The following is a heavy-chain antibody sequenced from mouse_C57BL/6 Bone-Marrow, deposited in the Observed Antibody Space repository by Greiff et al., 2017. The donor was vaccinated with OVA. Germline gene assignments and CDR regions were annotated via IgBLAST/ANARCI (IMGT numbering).Heavy chain of an antibody. Sequence: EVKLVESGGGLVKPGGSLKLSCAASGFTFSDYGMHWVRQAPEKGLEWVAYISSGSSTIYYADTVKGRFTISRDNAKNTLFLQMTSLRSEDTAMYYCARGSYYGAMDYWGQGTSVTVSS. V-gene: IGHV5-17*01. CDR3: ARGSYYGAMDY. CDR2: ISSGSSTI. CDR1: GFTFSDYG. D-gene: IGHD2-10*01. J-gene: IGHJ4*01.